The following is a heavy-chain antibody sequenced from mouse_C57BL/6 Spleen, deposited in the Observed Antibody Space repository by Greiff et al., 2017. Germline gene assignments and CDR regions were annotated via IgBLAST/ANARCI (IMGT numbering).Heavy chain of an antibody. CDR2: IWTGGGT. V-gene: IGHV2-9-1*01. D-gene: IGHD2-5*01. Sequence: QVQLKQSGPGLVAPSQSLSITCTVSGFSLTSYAISWVRRPPGKGLEWLGVIWTGGGTNYNSALKFRLSISKYNSTSQVFLKMNSLQTDDTARYYCARAYSNYSAMGYWGQGTSVTVSS. CDR3: ARAYSNYSAMGY. J-gene: IGHJ4*01. CDR1: GFSLTSYA.